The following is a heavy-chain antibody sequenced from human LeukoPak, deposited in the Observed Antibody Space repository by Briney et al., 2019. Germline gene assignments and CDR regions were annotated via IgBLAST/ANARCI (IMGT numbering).Heavy chain of an antibody. CDR3: ARDATARDYSNFDY. Sequence: ASVKVSFKASGNTFTGYYMHWVRQAPGQGLEWMGWVNPNSGGTNYAQKFQGRVTMTRDTSISTAYMELSRLTSDDTAFYYCARDATARDYSNFDYWGQGTLVTVSS. J-gene: IGHJ4*02. D-gene: IGHD4-11*01. V-gene: IGHV1-2*02. CDR2: VNPNSGGT. CDR1: GNTFTGYY.